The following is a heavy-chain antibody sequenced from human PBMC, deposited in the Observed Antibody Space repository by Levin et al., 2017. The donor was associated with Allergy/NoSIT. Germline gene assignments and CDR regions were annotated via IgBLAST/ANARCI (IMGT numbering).Heavy chain of an antibody. CDR3: AIDSTAVSADY. CDR1: GFTFSNYR. CDR2: ISSRSSNI. D-gene: IGHD4-11*01. Sequence: EASVKVSCEASGFTFSNYRMNWVRQAPGKGLEWVSSISSRSSNIYYADSVKGRFTISRDIAKNSLYLQMNSLRAEDTAVYYCAIDSTAVSADYWGQGTLVTVSS. J-gene: IGHJ4*02. V-gene: IGHV3-21*01.